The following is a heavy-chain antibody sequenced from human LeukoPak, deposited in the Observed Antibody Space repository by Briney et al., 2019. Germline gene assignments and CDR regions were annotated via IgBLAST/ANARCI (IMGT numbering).Heavy chain of an antibody. D-gene: IGHD6-13*01. J-gene: IGHJ3*02. Sequence: SETLSLTCTVSGGSISSYYWSWIRQPPGKGLEWIGYIYYSGSTNYNPSFKSRVTISVDTSKNQFSLKLSSVTAADTAVYYCSVGSSWYSPYTFDIWGQGTMVTVSS. V-gene: IGHV4-59*08. CDR1: GGSISSYY. CDR2: IYYSGST. CDR3: SVGSSWYSPYTFDI.